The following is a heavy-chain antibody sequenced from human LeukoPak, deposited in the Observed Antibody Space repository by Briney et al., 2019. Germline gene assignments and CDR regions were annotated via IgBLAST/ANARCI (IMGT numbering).Heavy chain of an antibody. D-gene: IGHD6-13*01. CDR3: ARDLRRSSSWGGYYYGMDV. CDR2: IGTAGDT. J-gene: IGHJ6*02. V-gene: IGHV3-13*01. Sequence: GGSLRLSCAASGFTFSSYDMHWVRQATGKGLEWVSAIGTAGDTYYPGSVKGRFTISRENAKNSLYPQMNSLRAGDTAVYYCARDLRRSSSWGGYYYGMDVWGQGTTVTVSS. CDR1: GFTFSSYD.